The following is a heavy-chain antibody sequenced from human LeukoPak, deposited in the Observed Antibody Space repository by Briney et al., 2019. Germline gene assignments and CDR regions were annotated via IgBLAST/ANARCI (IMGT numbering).Heavy chain of an antibody. D-gene: IGHD6-13*01. J-gene: IGHJ4*02. V-gene: IGHV1-18*04. CDR2: ISAYNRDT. CDR3: ARDPSNTSGWSPYFDY. Sequence: VASVTVSCKASGYTYTNHGITWVRQAPGQGLEWMGWISAYNRDTKYAQNFQGRVTFITESSTNTAYMELRRLRSDDTAVYYCARDPSNTSGWSPYFDYWGQGTLVTVSA. CDR1: GYTYTNHG.